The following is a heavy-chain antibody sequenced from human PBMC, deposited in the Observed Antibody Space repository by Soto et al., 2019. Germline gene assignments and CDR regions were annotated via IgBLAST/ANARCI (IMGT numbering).Heavy chain of an antibody. CDR3: AKEPEGY. CDR1: GLTFSNYA. J-gene: IGHJ4*02. Sequence: EVQLLESGGGLVQPGESLRLSCAASGLTFSNYAMTWVRQAPGKGLEWVSGISGSGGSTYYADSVKGRFTIFRDNTKNTLFLQMNSLSAEDTAVYYCAKEPEGYWGQGTLVTVSS. V-gene: IGHV3-23*01. CDR2: ISGSGGST.